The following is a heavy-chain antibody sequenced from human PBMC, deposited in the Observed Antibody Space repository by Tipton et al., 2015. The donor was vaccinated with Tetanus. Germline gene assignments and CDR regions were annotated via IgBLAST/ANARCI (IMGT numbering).Heavy chain of an antibody. D-gene: IGHD6-25*01. J-gene: IGHJ4*02. CDR1: GFTFSTYS. CDR3: ASGSTLDY. CDR2: ISSTSSYI. Sequence: SLRLSCAASGFTFSTYSMNWVRQAPGKGLEWVASISSTSSYIYYADSVKGRFTISRDNAKNSVYLQMSSLRADDTAVYYCASGSTLDYWGQGALVSVSS. V-gene: IGHV3-21*01.